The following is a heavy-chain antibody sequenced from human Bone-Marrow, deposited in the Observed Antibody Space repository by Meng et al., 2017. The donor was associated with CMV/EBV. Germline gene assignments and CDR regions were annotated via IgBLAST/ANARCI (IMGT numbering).Heavy chain of an antibody. J-gene: IGHJ4*01. CDR2: IYYSGIT. Sequence: GSLRLSCTVSGGSINSYYWSWIRQPPGKGLEWIGYIYYSGITNYNPSLKSRITISIDTSKNQFSLTLSSVTAADTTVYDCARDRGELLLDYWGQGTLVTFSS. CDR3: ARDRGELLLDY. V-gene: IGHV4-59*01. D-gene: IGHD3-10*01. CDR1: GGSINSYY.